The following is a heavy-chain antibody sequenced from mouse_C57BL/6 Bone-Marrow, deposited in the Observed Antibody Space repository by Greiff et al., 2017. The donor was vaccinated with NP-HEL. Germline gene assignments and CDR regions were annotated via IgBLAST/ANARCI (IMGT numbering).Heavy chain of an antibody. J-gene: IGHJ1*03. CDR2: IYPRSGNT. Sequence: QVQLKQSGAELARPGASVKLSCKASGYTFTSYGISWVKQRTGQGLEWIGEIYPRSGNTYYNEKFKGKATLTADKSSSTAYMELRSLTSEDSAVYFCASRGIYYDYDGRYFDVGGRGTAATVSS. V-gene: IGHV1-81*01. CDR3: ASRGIYYDYDGRYFDV. CDR1: GYTFTSYG. D-gene: IGHD2-4*01.